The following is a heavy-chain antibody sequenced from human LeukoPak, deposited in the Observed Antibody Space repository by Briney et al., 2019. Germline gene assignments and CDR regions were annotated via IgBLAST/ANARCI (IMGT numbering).Heavy chain of an antibody. V-gene: IGHV3-30*02. CDR2: IRYDGSNK. D-gene: IGHD1-1*01. Sequence: GGSLRLSCAASGFTFSSYGMHWVRQAPGKGLEWVAFIRYDGSNKYYADSVKGRFTISRDNSKNTLYLQMNSLRAEDTAVYYCAKDLQLEQLSADALDIWGQGTMVTVSS. CDR3: AKDLQLEQLSADALDI. CDR1: GFTFSSYG. J-gene: IGHJ3*02.